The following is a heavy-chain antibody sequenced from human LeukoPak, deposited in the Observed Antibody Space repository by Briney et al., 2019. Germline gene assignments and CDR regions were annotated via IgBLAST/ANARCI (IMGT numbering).Heavy chain of an antibody. Sequence: ASVKVSCKASGYTFISYYMHWVRQAPGQGLEWMGIINPSSGSTTYAQKFQGRVTVTRDTSTSTVHMELSSLRSEDTAVYYCARDEYDGDYWGQGTLVTVSS. CDR3: ARDEYDGDY. J-gene: IGHJ4*02. D-gene: IGHD3-3*01. CDR2: INPSSGST. CDR1: GYTFISYY. V-gene: IGHV1-46*01.